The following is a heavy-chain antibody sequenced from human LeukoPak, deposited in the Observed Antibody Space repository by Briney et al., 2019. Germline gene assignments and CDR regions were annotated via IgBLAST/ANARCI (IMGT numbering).Heavy chain of an antibody. J-gene: IGHJ6*02. CDR3: ARTSRHFYGSGTNLTPWPAGMDV. D-gene: IGHD3-10*01. V-gene: IGHV4-59*01. Sequence: SETLSLTCTVSGGSMSGFFWTWIRQPPGRELEWIGSIYYSRSSTKYNPSLKSRVTISVDTSKSQFSLNLNSATAADTAVYYCARTSRHFYGSGTNLTPWPAGMDVWGQGTTVTVSS. CDR1: GGSMSGFF. CDR2: IYYSRSST.